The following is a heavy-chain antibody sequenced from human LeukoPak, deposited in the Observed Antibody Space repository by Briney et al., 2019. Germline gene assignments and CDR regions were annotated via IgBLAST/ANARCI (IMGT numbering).Heavy chain of an antibody. V-gene: IGHV3-15*01. CDR1: GFTFSNAW. J-gene: IGHJ4*02. CDR3: TTAVPATPGY. Sequence: GGSLRLSCAASGFTFSNAWMSWVRQAPGKGLEWAGRIKSKTDGGTTDYAAPVKGRFTISRDDSKNTLYLQMNSLKTEDTAVYYCTTAVPATPGYWGQGTLVTVSS. CDR2: IKSKTDGGTT. D-gene: IGHD2-2*01.